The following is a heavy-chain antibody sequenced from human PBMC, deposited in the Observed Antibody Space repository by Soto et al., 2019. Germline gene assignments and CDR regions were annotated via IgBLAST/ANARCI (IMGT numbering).Heavy chain of an antibody. CDR3: ARARYYYGSGSYYISWFDP. J-gene: IGHJ5*02. D-gene: IGHD3-10*01. CDR1: GYTFTTYG. Sequence: ASVKVSCKTSGYTFTTYGVSWVRQAPGQGLEWMGWISAYNGNTNYAQKLQGRVTMTTDTSTSTAYMELRGLRSDDTAVYYCARARYYYGSGSYYISWFDPWGQGTLVTVSS. CDR2: ISAYNGNT. V-gene: IGHV1-18*04.